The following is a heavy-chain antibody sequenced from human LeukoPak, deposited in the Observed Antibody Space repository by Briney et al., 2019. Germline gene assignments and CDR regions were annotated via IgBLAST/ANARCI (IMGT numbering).Heavy chain of an antibody. Sequence: ASVKVSCKASGYTFTSYYMHWVRLAPGQGLEWMGIINPSGGSTSYAQKFQGRVTMTRDMSTSTVYMELSSLRSEDTAVYYCARDPPHPNPSITMVRGRGWFDPWGQGTLVTVSS. V-gene: IGHV1-46*01. J-gene: IGHJ5*02. CDR3: ARDPPHPNPSITMVRGRGWFDP. CDR1: GYTFTSYY. D-gene: IGHD3-10*01. CDR2: INPSGGST.